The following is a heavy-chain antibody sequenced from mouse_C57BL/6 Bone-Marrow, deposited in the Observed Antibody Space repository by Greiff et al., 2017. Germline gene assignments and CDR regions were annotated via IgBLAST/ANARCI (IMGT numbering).Heavy chain of an antibody. V-gene: IGHV1-54*01. J-gene: IGHJ3*01. CDR2: INPGSGGT. CDR3: ARSKNWDSWFAY. D-gene: IGHD4-1*01. CDR1: GYAFTNYS. Sequence: VHLVESGAELVRPGTSVKVSCKASGYAFTNYSIEWVKQRPGQGLEWIGVINPGSGGTNYNEKFKGKATLTADKSSSTAYMQLSSLTSEDSAVYFCARSKNWDSWFAYWGQGTLVTVSA.